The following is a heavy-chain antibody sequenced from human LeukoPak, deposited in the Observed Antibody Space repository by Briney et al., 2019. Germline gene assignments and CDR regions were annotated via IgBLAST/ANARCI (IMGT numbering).Heavy chain of an antibody. CDR2: INSDETTL. J-gene: IGHJ4*02. V-gene: IGHV3-74*01. CDR3: ARVIVGGTGFDC. Sequence: GGSLRLYCAASGFTLSKHWMHWVRQAPGKGLVWVSRINSDETTLQYADSVKGRFTISRDTAKNTLYLQMNSLRAEDTAVYYCARVIVGGTGFDCWGQGTLVTVSS. CDR1: GFTLSKHW. D-gene: IGHD1-26*01.